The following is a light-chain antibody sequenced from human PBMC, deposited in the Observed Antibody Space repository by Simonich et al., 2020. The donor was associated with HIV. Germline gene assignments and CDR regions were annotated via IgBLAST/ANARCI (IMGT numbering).Light chain of an antibody. CDR3: QSGDSSATV. CDR2: KDS. J-gene: IGLJ2*01. CDR1: ALPKQY. V-gene: IGLV3-25*03. Sequence: SYELTQPPSVSVSPGQTARITCSGDALPKQYAYWYPQKPGQAPVLVIYKDSERPSGIPERFSGSSSGTTVTLTISGVQAEDEADYYCQSGDSSATVFGGGTKLTVL.